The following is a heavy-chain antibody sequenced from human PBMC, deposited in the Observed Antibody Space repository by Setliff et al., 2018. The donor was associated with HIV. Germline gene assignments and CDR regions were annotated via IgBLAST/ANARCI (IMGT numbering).Heavy chain of an antibody. Sequence: GGSLRLSCAASGFTFSSYGMHWVRQAPGKGLDWVAVIWYDGSNKYYADSVKGRFTISRDNSKNTLYLQINSLRAEDTATYYCAKEFEDLSEAYWGQGTLVTVSS. CDR3: AKEFEDLSEAY. CDR1: GFTFSSYG. CDR2: IWYDGSNK. V-gene: IGHV3-30*02. J-gene: IGHJ4*02. D-gene: IGHD3-10*01.